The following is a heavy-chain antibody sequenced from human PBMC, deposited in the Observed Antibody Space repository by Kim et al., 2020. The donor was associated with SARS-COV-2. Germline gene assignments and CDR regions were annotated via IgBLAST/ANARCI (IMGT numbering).Heavy chain of an antibody. D-gene: IGHD6-13*01. J-gene: IGHJ6*02. V-gene: IGHV3-30-3*01. CDR3: ARNRGSSSSYYYAMDV. CDR1: GFTFSSNT. CDR2: ISNDGSTK. Sequence: GGSLRLSCATSGFTFSSNTTHWVRQAPGKGLEWVALISNDGSTKYFADSVKGRFTISRVSSRNTLYLQMNSLRAEDTAVYYCARNRGSSSSYYYAMDVWGQGTTVTVSS.